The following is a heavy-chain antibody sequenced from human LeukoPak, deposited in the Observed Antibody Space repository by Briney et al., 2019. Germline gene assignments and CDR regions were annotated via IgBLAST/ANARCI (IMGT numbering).Heavy chain of an antibody. CDR3: AKLSPFFGVGNIDY. D-gene: IGHD3-3*01. CDR2: ISSSSSAI. Sequence: PGGSLRLSCAASGFTFSSYGMNWVRQAPGKGLEWVSSISSSSSAIYYADSVKGRFTISRDNAKKSLYLQMNSLRAEDTAVYYCAKLSPFFGVGNIDYWGQGTLVTVSS. V-gene: IGHV3-48*03. CDR1: GFTFSSYG. J-gene: IGHJ4*02.